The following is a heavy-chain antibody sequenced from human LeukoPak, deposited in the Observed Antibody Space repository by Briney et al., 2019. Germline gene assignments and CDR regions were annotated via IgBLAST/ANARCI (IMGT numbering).Heavy chain of an antibody. V-gene: IGHV4-34*01. J-gene: IGHJ4*02. D-gene: IGHD6-6*01. CDR2: INHSGST. CDR1: GGSFGGYY. Sequence: KPSETLSLTCAVYGGSFGGYYWSWIRQPPGKGLEWIGEINHSGSTNYNPSLKSRVTISVDTSKNQFSLKLSSVTAADTAVYYCARARPRPALPDYWGQGTLVTVSS. CDR3: ARARPRPALPDY.